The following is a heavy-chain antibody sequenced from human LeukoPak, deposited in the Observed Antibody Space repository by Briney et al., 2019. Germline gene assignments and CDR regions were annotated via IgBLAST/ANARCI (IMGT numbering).Heavy chain of an antibody. D-gene: IGHD6-6*01. CDR1: GFTFSSYA. CDR2: FSGSGGST. CDR3: AKHPRLVRYFDS. V-gene: IGHV3-23*01. Sequence: GGSLRLSCAASGFTFSSYAMSWVRQAPGKGLEWVSAFSGSGGSTYYADSVKGRFTISRDNSKNTLYLQMTSLRAEDTARYYCAKHPRLVRYFDSWGLGTLVTVSS. J-gene: IGHJ4*02.